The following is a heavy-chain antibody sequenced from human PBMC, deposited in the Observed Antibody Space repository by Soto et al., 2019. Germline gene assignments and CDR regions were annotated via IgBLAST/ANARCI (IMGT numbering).Heavy chain of an antibody. CDR3: ARVPYGPGKYNWFDT. V-gene: IGHV4-34*01. CDR1: GGSFSGYY. D-gene: IGHD3-10*01. Sequence: SETLSLTCAVYGGSFSGYYWSWIRQPPGKGLEWIGEINHSGSTNYNPSLKSRVTISVDTSKNQFSLKLSSVTAADTAVYYCARVPYGPGKYNWFDTWGPGTLVTVSS. J-gene: IGHJ5*02. CDR2: INHSGST.